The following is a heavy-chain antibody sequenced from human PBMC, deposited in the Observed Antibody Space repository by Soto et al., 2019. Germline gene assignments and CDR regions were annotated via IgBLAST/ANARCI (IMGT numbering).Heavy chain of an antibody. Sequence: QVQVVQSGAEVKKPGASVKVSCKASGYSFTDYYIHWVRQAPGQGLEWMGSINPSGGGTTYVEKFQGRGTMPRDTSTSRVDVELRRLRAEDTAVYYCSRGWLWAGLFDHWGQGTLVTFSS. CDR1: GYSFTDYY. J-gene: IGHJ5*02. D-gene: IGHD5-18*01. V-gene: IGHV1-46*01. CDR2: INPSGGGT. CDR3: SRGWLWAGLFDH.